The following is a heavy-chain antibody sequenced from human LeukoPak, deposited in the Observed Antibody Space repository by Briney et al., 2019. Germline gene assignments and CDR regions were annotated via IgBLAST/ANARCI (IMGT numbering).Heavy chain of an antibody. CDR3: ARVGHYDILTGSPSDAFDI. Sequence: PSQTLSLTCTVSGGSISSGDYYWSWIRQPPGKGLEWIGYIYYSGSTYYNPSLKSRVTISVDTSKNQFSLKLSSVTAADTAVYYCARVGHYDILTGSPSDAFDIWGQGTMDTVSS. CDR2: IYYSGST. J-gene: IGHJ3*02. D-gene: IGHD3-9*01. CDR1: GGSISSGDYY. V-gene: IGHV4-30-4*01.